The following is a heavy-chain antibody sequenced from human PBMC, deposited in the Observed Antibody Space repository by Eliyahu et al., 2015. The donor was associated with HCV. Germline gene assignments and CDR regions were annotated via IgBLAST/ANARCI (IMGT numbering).Heavy chain of an antibody. CDR1: GGSITTYY. CDR3: ASGGGGIAVTGTGGWFDP. CDR2: IHYSGST. J-gene: IGHJ5*02. V-gene: IGHV4-59*01. D-gene: IGHD6-19*01. Sequence: QVQLQESGPGLVKPSETLSLTCTVSGGSITTYYWSWIRQPPGKGLEWIGYIHYSGSTNYNPSLKSRVTISIDTSNNQFSLNLTSVTAADTAMYYCASGGGGIAVTGTGGWFDPWGQGTLVTASS.